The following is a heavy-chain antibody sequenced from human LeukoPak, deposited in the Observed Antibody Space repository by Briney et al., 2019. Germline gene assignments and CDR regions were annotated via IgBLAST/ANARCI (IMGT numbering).Heavy chain of an antibody. V-gene: IGHV1-58*01. CDR2: IVVDSGHT. D-gene: IGHD4-17*01. Sequence: SVKVSCKASGFTFATSAVQWVRQPRGQRLEWIGWIVVDSGHTNYAQKFQERVTITRDMSTSTAYMELSSLRSEDTAVYYCAATLTVTTGSTYYGMDVWGRGTAVTVSS. CDR1: GFTFATSA. CDR3: AATLTVTTGSTYYGMDV. J-gene: IGHJ6*02.